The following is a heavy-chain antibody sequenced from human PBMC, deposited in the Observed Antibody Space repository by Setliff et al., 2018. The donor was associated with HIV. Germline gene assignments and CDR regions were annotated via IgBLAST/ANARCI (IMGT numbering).Heavy chain of an antibody. J-gene: IGHJ2*01. CDR2: IKSNIDGGTT. CDR1: GLAFSKVW. D-gene: IGHD2-8*01. Sequence: GGSLRLSCAASGLAFSKVWMSWVRQAPGKGLEWIGLIKSNIDGGTTDYAVPVKGRFTISRDDSRTTMYLQMANLRVEDTAVYFCARGRGVFDLWGRGTLVTVSS. CDR3: ARGRGVFDL. V-gene: IGHV3-15*01.